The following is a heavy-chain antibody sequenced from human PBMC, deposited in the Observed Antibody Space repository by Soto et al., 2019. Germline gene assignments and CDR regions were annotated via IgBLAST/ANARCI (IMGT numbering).Heavy chain of an antibody. CDR3: AITRYTGYDFLVTSGLDV. Sequence: QLQLVQSGAEVKKPGSSVKVSCKASGGTFSSHTINWVRQAPGQGLEWMGGTIPNFGTINYAQKFQGRITITADKSTSTAYMELNSLRSEDTAMYYCAITRYTGYDFLVTSGLDVWGQGTTVAVSS. D-gene: IGHD5-12*01. V-gene: IGHV1-69*06. CDR2: TIPNFGTI. J-gene: IGHJ6*02. CDR1: GGTFSSHT.